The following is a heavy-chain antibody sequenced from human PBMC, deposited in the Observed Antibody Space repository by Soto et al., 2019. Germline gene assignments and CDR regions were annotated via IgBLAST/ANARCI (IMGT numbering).Heavy chain of an antibody. CDR3: ARDGPYCSSTSCSFDY. V-gene: IGHV4-38-2*02. D-gene: IGHD2-2*01. CDR1: GYSISSGYY. CDR2: IYHSGNT. J-gene: IGHJ4*02. Sequence: PSETLSLTCAVSGYSISSGYYWGWIRQPPGKGLEWIGSIYHSGNTYYNPSLKSRVTISVDTSKNQFSLKLSSVTAADTAVYYCARDGPYCSSTSCSFDYWGQGPPVTVSS.